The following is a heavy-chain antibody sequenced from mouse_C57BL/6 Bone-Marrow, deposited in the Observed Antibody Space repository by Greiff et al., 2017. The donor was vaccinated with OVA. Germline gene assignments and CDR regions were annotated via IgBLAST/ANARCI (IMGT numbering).Heavy chain of an antibody. CDR3: ARDDYYYGSSYWYFDV. J-gene: IGHJ1*03. CDR1: GFTFSSYA. D-gene: IGHD1-1*01. CDR2: IIDGGSYT. V-gene: IGHV5-4*01. Sequence: EVKPVESGGGLVKPGGSLTLSCAASGFTFSSYALSWVRQTPEKRLQWVATIIDGGSYTYYPDNVKGRFTISRDNAKNNLYLQMSHLKSEDTAMYYCARDDYYYGSSYWYFDVWGTGTTVTVSS.